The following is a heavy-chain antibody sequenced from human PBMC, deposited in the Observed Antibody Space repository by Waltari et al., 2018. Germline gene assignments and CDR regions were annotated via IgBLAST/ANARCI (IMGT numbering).Heavy chain of an antibody. D-gene: IGHD3-22*01. CDR3: ARVFDSSQYYYGSDY. CDR2: IAAYNGNT. V-gene: IGHV1-18*01. Sequence: QVHLVQSGTEVTKPGASVKVSCKASGYTFSNAVVSWVRQAPGQGLEWVGWIAAYNGNTHSAPKLQGRVTMTTDTSTTTAYLELRSLTSDDTAVYYCARVFDSSQYYYGSDYWGQGTLVTVSS. J-gene: IGHJ4*02. CDR1: GYTFSNAV.